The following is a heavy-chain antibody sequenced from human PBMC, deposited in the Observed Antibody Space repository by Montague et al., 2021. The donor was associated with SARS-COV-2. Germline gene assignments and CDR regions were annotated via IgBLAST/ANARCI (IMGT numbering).Heavy chain of an antibody. V-gene: IGHV1-18*01. D-gene: IGHD3-10*01. CDR1: GYTFTSYG. J-gene: IGHJ3*02. CDR2: ISAYNGNT. Sequence: SVKVSCKASGYTFTSYGISWVRQAPVQGLEWMGWISAYNGNTNYXQKLQGRVTMTTDTSTSTAYMELRSLRSDDTAVYYCASGLWFGEPDAFDIWGQGTMVTVSS. CDR3: ASGLWFGEPDAFDI.